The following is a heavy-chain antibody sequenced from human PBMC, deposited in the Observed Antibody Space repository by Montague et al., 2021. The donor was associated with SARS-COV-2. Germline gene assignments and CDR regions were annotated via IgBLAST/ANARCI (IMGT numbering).Heavy chain of an antibody. CDR1: GSSVRSYY. CDR3: ARENTVTTFGGPYYIDS. CDR2: IYDSGST. Sequence: ETLSLTCIVSGSSVRSYYWSWIRQPPGKGLEWIGYIYDSGSTNXXPSLKSRVTISVDTSKNQFSLKLSSVTAADTAVYYCARENTVTTFGGPYYIDSWGQGTLVTVSA. J-gene: IGHJ4*02. V-gene: IGHV4-59*02. D-gene: IGHD4-17*01.